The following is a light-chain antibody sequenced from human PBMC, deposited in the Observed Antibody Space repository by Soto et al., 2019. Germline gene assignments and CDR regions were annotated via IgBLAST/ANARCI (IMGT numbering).Light chain of an antibody. CDR2: DVT. Sequence: QSALTQPASVSGSPGQSITISCTGTSSDIGGYNYVSWYQQHPGNAPKLIIYDVTNRPSGVSNRFSGSKSGDTASLTISGLLADDEADYYCSSYTSSSTLSIFGGGTQLTVL. CDR1: SSDIGGYNY. V-gene: IGLV2-14*01. CDR3: SSYTSSSTLSI. J-gene: IGLJ2*01.